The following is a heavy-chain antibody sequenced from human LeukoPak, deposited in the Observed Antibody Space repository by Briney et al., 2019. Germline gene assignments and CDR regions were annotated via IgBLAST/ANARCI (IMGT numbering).Heavy chain of an antibody. CDR1: GYTFTGYY. Sequence: ASVKVSCKASGYTFTGYYMHWVRQAPGQGLEWMGWINPNSGGTNYAQKFQGWATMTRDTSISTVYMELSRLRSDDTAVYYCARVGSPAFGVVTPMDVWGKGTTVTVSS. D-gene: IGHD3-3*01. CDR2: INPNSGGT. CDR3: ARVGSPAFGVVTPMDV. J-gene: IGHJ6*03. V-gene: IGHV1-2*04.